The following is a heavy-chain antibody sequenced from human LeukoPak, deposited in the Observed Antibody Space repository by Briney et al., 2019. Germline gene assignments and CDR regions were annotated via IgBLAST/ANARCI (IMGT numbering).Heavy chain of an antibody. CDR1: GYTLTELS. D-gene: IGHD4-17*01. CDR3: ARDDRDYGDYREGVDY. J-gene: IGHJ4*02. CDR2: FDPEDGET. V-gene: IGHV1-24*01. Sequence: GASVKVSCKVSGYTLTELSMHWVRQAPGKGLEWMGGFDPEDGETIYAQKFQGRVTMTEDTSTDTAYMELSSLRSEDTAVYYCARDDRDYGDYREGVDYWGQGTLVTVSS.